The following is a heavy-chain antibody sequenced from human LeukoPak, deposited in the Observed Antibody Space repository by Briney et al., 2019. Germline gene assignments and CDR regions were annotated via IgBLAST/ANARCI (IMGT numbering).Heavy chain of an antibody. D-gene: IGHD2-2*01. CDR3: ARDVLPAAMSWFDP. J-gene: IGHJ5*02. Sequence: ASVKVSCKASGYTLTSYYMHWVRQAPGQGLEWMGIINPSGGSTSYAQKFQGRVTMTRDMSTSTVYMELSSLGSEDTAVYYCARDVLPAAMSWFDPWGQGTLVTVSS. CDR2: INPSGGST. V-gene: IGHV1-46*01. CDR1: GYTLTSYY.